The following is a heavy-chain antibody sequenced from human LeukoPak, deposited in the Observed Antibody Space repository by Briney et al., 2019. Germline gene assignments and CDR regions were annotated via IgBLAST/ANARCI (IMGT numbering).Heavy chain of an antibody. CDR2: VWYDGTNK. Sequence: PGGSLRLSCAASGFTFSSYGMHWVRQAPGKGLEWVEVVWYDGTNKYYADSVKGRFTISRDNSKNTLYLQMNSLRAEDTAVYYCARTASRGPQSAESFHHWGQGTLVTVSS. CDR3: ARTASRGPQSAESFHH. V-gene: IGHV3-33*01. CDR1: GFTFSSYG. J-gene: IGHJ1*01.